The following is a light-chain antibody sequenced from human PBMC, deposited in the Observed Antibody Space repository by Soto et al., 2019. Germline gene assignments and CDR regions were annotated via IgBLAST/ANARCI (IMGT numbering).Light chain of an antibody. CDR2: GAS. Sequence: EIVLTQSPGTLSLSPGERATLSCRASQSVSSSNLAWYQQKPGQAPRLLISGASNRATGVPDRFSGSGSGADFTLTISRLEPEDFAAYYCQQYGSLPFTFGPGTKVDIK. CDR3: QQYGSLPFT. J-gene: IGKJ3*01. V-gene: IGKV3-20*01. CDR1: QSVSSSN.